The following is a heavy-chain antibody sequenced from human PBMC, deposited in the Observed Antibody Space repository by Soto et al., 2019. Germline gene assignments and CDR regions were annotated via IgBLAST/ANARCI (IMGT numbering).Heavy chain of an antibody. D-gene: IGHD6-19*01. CDR2: IYYSGST. CDR1: VGSISSGDYY. V-gene: IGHV4-30-4*01. CDR3: ARVSSGWPFDY. J-gene: IGHJ4*02. Sequence: SETLSLTCTVSVGSISSGDYYWVWIRQPPGKGLEWIGYIYYSGSTYYNPSLKSRVTISVDTSKNQFSLKLSSVTAADTAVYYCARVSSGWPFDYWGQGTLVTVSS.